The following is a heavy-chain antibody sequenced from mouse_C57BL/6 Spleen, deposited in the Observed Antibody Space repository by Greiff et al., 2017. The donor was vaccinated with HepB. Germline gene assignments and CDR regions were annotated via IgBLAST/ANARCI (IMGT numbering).Heavy chain of an antibody. Sequence: EVKLEESGGGLVQPGGSMKLSCVASGFTFSNYWMNWVRQSPEKGLEWVAQIRLKSDNYATHYAESVKGRFTISRDDSKSSVYLQMNNLRAEDTGIYYCTGYDGCYYAMDYWGQGTSVTVSS. D-gene: IGHD2-3*01. CDR3: TGYDGCYYAMDY. CDR1: GFTFSNYW. V-gene: IGHV6-3*01. J-gene: IGHJ4*01. CDR2: IRLKSDNYAT.